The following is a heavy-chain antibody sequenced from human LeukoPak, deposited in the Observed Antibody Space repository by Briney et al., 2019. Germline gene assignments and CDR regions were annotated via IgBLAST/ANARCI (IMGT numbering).Heavy chain of an antibody. CDR2: ISGSGGGT. V-gene: IGHV3-23*01. CDR1: GFTFSSYA. J-gene: IGHJ4*02. D-gene: IGHD3-9*01. CDR3: AKDSVLRYFDWLSFIDY. Sequence: GGSLRLSCAASGFTFSSYAMSWVRQAPGKGLEWVSAISGSGGGTYYADSVKGRFTISRDNSKNTLYLQMNSLRAEDTAVYYCAKDSVLRYFDWLSFIDYWGQGTLVTVSS.